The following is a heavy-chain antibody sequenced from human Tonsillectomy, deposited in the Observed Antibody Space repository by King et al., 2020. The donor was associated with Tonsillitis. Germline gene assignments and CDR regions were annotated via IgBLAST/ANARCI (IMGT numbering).Heavy chain of an antibody. J-gene: IGHJ6*03. Sequence: VQLVESGGGVVQPGRSLRLSCAASGFTFSSYAMHWVRQAPGKGLEWVAVISYDGSNKYYADSVKGRFTISRDNSKNTLYLQMNSLRAEDTAVYYCARDPYDYSRLVYYHYYMDVWGKGTTVTVSS. D-gene: IGHD4-11*01. CDR2: ISYDGSNK. V-gene: IGHV3-30*01. CDR3: ARDPYDYSRLVYYHYYMDV. CDR1: GFTFSSYA.